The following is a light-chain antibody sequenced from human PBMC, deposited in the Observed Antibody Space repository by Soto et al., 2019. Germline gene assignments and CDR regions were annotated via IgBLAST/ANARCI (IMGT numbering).Light chain of an antibody. CDR1: SRDVGGYNY. V-gene: IGLV2-14*01. Sequence: QPASVSGSPGQSITISCTGTSRDVGGYNYVSWYQQHPGKAPKVMIYEVSNRPSGVSNRFSGSKSGNTASLTISGLQAEDEADYYCSSYTSSGTWVFGGGTQLTVL. J-gene: IGLJ3*02. CDR3: SSYTSSGTWV. CDR2: EVS.